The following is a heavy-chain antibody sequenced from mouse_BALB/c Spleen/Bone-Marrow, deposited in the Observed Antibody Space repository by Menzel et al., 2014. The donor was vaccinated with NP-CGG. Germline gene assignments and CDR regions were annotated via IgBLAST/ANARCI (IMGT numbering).Heavy chain of an antibody. CDR2: ISSGSSTI. CDR1: GFTFSSFG. J-gene: IGHJ2*01. V-gene: IGHV5-17*02. Sequence: EVNVVESGGGLVQPGGSRKLSCAASGFTFSSFGMHWVRQAPEKGLEWAAYISSGSSTIYYGDTVMGRFTISRDNPKNTLFLQMTSLRSEDTATYYCVRSGSSSGYFDYWGQGTTLTVSS. D-gene: IGHD1-1*01. CDR3: VRSGSSSGYFDY.